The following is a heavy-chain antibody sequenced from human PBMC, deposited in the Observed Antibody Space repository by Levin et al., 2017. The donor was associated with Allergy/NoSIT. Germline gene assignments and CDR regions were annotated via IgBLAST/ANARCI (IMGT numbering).Heavy chain of an antibody. Sequence: PSETLSLTCTVSGGSISSSSYYWGWIRQPPGKGLEWIGSIYYSGSTYYNPSLKSRVTISVDTSKNQFSLKLSSVTAADTAVYYCARRGDYSNFDYWGQGTLVTVSS. CDR3: ARRGDYSNFDY. D-gene: IGHD4-11*01. J-gene: IGHJ4*02. CDR1: GGSISSSSYY. CDR2: IYYSGST. V-gene: IGHV4-39*01.